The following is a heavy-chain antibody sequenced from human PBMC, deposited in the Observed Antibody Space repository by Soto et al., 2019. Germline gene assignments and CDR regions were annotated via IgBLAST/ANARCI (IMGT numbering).Heavy chain of an antibody. CDR3: ARVQMATIYFDY. CDR2: IYRSGTT. J-gene: IGHJ4*02. V-gene: IGHV4-59*01. CDR1: GDSINTYY. D-gene: IGHD5-12*01. Sequence: SETLSLTCTVSGDSINTYYWSWIRQPPGKGLEWIGHIYRSGTTRYNPSVKSRVTISVDTSKNQFSPKLSSVTAADTAVYYCARVQMATIYFDYWGQGILVTVSS.